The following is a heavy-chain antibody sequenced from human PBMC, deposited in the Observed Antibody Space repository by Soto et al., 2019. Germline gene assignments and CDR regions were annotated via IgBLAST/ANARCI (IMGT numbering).Heavy chain of an antibody. CDR3: AKDSVSYNRIYDPFDI. J-gene: IGHJ3*02. CDR1: GFTFSDYA. CDR2: IGGDGGAT. D-gene: IGHD1-1*01. Sequence: EVLLLESGGGLVQPGGSLRLSCAASGFTFSDYAMSWVRQAPGKGLEWVSVIGGDGGATYYADSVKGRLTVSRDNSKHTLYLQMDSLRAEDTAVYYCAKDSVSYNRIYDPFDIWGQGTMATVSS. V-gene: IGHV3-23*01.